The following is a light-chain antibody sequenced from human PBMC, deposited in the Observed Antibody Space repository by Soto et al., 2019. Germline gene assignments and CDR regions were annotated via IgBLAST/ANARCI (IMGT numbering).Light chain of an antibody. J-gene: IGLJ3*02. CDR2: EVS. Sequence: QSALTQPASVSGSPGQSITISCTGTSSDVGGYNYVSWYQQHPGKAPKLMIYEVSNRPSGVSNRFSGSKSGNTASLTISGLQAEDEADYYCSSYTSSRTPNWVFGGGTKLPVL. CDR3: SSYTSSRTPNWV. CDR1: SSDVGGYNY. V-gene: IGLV2-14*01.